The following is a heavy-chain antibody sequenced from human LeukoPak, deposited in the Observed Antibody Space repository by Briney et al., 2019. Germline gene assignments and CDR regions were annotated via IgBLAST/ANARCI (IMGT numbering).Heavy chain of an antibody. V-gene: IGHV3-21*01. J-gene: IGHJ3*02. Sequence: GGSLRLSCAASGFTFSSYSMNWVRQAPGKGLEWVSSISSSSSYIYYADSVKGRFTISRDNAKNSLYPQMNSLRAEDTAVYYCAREDYYDSSGYVFAFDIWGQGTMVTVSS. D-gene: IGHD3-22*01. CDR1: GFTFSSYS. CDR3: AREDYYDSSGYVFAFDI. CDR2: ISSSSSYI.